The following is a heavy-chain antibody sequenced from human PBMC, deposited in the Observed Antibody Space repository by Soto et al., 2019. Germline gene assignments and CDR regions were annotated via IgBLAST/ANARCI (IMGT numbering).Heavy chain of an antibody. CDR1: GYSFTSYW. CDR3: ASPPIFGVVPNPAGYYNYYYGTDV. Sequence: GESLKISCKGSGYSFTSYWISWVRQMPGKGLEWMGRIDPSDSYTNYSPSFQGHVTISADKSISTAYLQWSSLKASDTAMYYCASPPIFGVVPNPAGYYNYYYGTDVGGQETTVAVSS. V-gene: IGHV5-10-1*01. J-gene: IGHJ6*02. CDR2: IDPSDSYT. D-gene: IGHD3-3*01.